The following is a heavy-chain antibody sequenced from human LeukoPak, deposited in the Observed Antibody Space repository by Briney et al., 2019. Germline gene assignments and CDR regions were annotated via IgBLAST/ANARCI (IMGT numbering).Heavy chain of an antibody. J-gene: IGHJ5*02. CDR2: INPSGGST. CDR1: GYTFTSYY. Sequence: GATVKVSCKASGYTFTSYYMHWVRQAPGQGLEWMGIINPSGGSTSYAQKFQGRVTMTRDTSTSTVYMELSSLRSEDTAVYYCARAVSPGYCSSTSCYRPWFDPWGQGTLVTVSS. D-gene: IGHD2-2*02. CDR3: ARAVSPGYCSSTSCYRPWFDP. V-gene: IGHV1-46*01.